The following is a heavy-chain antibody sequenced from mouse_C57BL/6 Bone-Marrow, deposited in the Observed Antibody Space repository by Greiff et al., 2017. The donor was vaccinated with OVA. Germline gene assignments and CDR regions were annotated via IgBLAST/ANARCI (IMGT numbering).Heavy chain of an antibody. Sequence: VKLMESGPGLVAPSQSLSITCTVSGFSLTSYGVHWVRQPPGKGLEWLVVIWSDGSTTYNSALKSRLSISKDNSKSQVFLKMNSLQTDDTAMYYCARGLLRGSAMDYWGQGTSVTVSS. J-gene: IGHJ4*01. D-gene: IGHD2-10*01. V-gene: IGHV2-6*03. CDR2: IWSDGST. CDR3: ARGLLRGSAMDY. CDR1: GFSLTSYG.